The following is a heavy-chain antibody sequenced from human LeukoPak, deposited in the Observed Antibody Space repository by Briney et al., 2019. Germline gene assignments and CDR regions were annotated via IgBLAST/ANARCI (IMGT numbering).Heavy chain of an antibody. V-gene: IGHV3-23*01. CDR3: AHSSSWFEFDY. D-gene: IGHD6-13*01. CDR1: GFTFSSYG. J-gene: IGHJ4*02. Sequence: GGSLRLSCAASGFTFSSYGMHWVRQAPGKGLEWVSAISGSGGSTYYADSVKGRFTISRDNSKNTLYPQMNSLRAEDTAVYYCAHSSSWFEFDYWGQGTLVTVSS. CDR2: ISGSGGST.